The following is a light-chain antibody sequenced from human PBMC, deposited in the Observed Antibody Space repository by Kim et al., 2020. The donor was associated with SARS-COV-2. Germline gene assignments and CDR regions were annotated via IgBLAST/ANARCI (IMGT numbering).Light chain of an antibody. CDR1: RCGGGGYNY. J-gene: IGLJ1*01. Sequence: SLTMTCTQTRCGGGGYNYPVWYQHHPGKAPNRMIYDVNKRPSRVCNRFTGSKSGNSASLTISEHQAEDEADYYCSSYTVSSSPYVFGTGTKVTVL. CDR3: SSYTVSSSPYV. V-gene: IGLV2-14*03. CDR2: DVN.